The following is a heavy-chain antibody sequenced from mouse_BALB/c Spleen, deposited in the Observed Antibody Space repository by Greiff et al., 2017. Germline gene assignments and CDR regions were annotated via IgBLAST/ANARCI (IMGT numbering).Heavy chain of an antibody. Sequence: ESGPGLVKPSQSLSLTCTVTGYSITSDYAWNWIRQFPGNKLEWMGYISYSGSTSYNPSLKSRISITRDTSKNQFFLQLNSVTTEDTATYYCARLGARLRFAYWGQETLATVSA. J-gene: IGHJ3*01. CDR2: ISYSGST. CDR3: ARLGARLRFAY. D-gene: IGHD3-2*02. V-gene: IGHV3-2*02. CDR1: GYSITSDYA.